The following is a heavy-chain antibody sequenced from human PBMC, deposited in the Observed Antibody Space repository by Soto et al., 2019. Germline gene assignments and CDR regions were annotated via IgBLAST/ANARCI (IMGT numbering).Heavy chain of an antibody. V-gene: IGHV4-39*01. D-gene: IGHD2-2*01. CDR3: ATQTRKFIVVSRINTNDAFDI. J-gene: IGHJ3*02. CDR1: GGSISSSSYY. CDR2: IYYSGST. Sequence: QLQLQESGPGLVKPSETLSLTCTVSGGSISSSSYYWGWIRQPPGKGLEWIGSIYYSGSTYYNPSLKSRVTISVDTSKNQFSLKLSSVTAADTAVYYCATQTRKFIVVSRINTNDAFDIWGQGTMVTVSS.